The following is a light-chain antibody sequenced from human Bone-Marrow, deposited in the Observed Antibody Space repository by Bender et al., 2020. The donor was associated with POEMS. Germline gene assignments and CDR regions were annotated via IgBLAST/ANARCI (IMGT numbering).Light chain of an antibody. CDR1: NTDVGRYDY. CDR2: DVS. J-gene: IGLJ2*01. V-gene: IGLV2-14*03. CDR3: SSYAANNTVV. Sequence: QSALTQPASVSGSPGQSVTISCTGTNTDVGRYDYVSWYQQHPVKAPKLMIYDVSDRPSGVSNRFAGSKSGNTASLTISGLQAEDEADYFCSSYAANNTVVFGGGTKLTVL.